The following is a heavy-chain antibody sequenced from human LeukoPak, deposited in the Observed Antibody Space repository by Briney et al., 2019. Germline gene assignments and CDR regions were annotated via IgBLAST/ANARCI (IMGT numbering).Heavy chain of an antibody. D-gene: IGHD1-1*01. CDR2: IIPIFGTA. CDR1: GGTFSSYA. Sequence: SVKVSCKASGGTFSSYAISWVRQAPGQGLDWMGRIIPIFGTANYAQKFQGRVTITTDESTSTAYMELSSLISEDTAVYYCAPVGGPNDSPNDYWGQGTLVTVSS. J-gene: IGHJ4*02. V-gene: IGHV1-69*05. CDR3: APVGGPNDSPNDY.